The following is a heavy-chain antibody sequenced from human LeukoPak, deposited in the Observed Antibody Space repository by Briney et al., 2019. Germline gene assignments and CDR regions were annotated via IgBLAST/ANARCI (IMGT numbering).Heavy chain of an antibody. CDR2: TWYDGSNK. Sequence: GGSLRLSCAASGFTFSSYGMHWVRQAPGKGLEWVALTWYDGSNKSYGDSVKGRFTSSRDNSKNTLYLQMSSLRAEDTAVYYCARDQSLLYFDYWGQGTLVTVSS. CDR3: ARDQSLLYFDY. D-gene: IGHD2-15*01. V-gene: IGHV3-33*01. CDR1: GFTFSSYG. J-gene: IGHJ4*02.